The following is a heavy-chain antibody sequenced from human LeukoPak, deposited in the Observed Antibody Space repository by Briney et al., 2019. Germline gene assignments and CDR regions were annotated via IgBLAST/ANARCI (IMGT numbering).Heavy chain of an antibody. V-gene: IGHV4-39*07. Sequence: SETLSLTCTVSGGSISSSSYYWGWIRQPPGKGLEWIGSIYYSGSTYYNPSLKSRVTISVDTSKNQFSLKLSSVTAADTAVYYCARGGFHYDSSGYWLAWNYWGQGTLVTVPS. CDR3: ARGGFHYDSSGYWLAWNY. J-gene: IGHJ4*02. D-gene: IGHD3-22*01. CDR1: GGSISSSSYY. CDR2: IYYSGST.